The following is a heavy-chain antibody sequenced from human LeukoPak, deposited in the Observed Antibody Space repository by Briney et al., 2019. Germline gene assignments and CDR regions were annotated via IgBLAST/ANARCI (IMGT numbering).Heavy chain of an antibody. CDR2: INGDGSVT. CDR3: AKELPIVVTGNREYFVY. CDR1: GITFSSNW. V-gene: IGHV3-74*01. J-gene: IGHJ4*02. Sequence: PGGSLRLSCAASGITFSSNWMHWVRQAPGKGLVWVSRINGDGSVTNYADSVKGRFTISRDNSKNTLYLQMNSLRAEDTAVYYCAKELPIVVTGNREYFVYWGQGALVTVSS. D-gene: IGHD1-20*01.